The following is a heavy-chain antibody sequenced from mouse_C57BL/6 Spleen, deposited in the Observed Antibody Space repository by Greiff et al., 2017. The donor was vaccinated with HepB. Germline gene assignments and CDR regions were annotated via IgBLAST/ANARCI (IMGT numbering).Heavy chain of an antibody. CDR3: ADSDYYNSSYYALDY. CDR2: INPNDGTT. D-gene: IGHD1-1*01. CDR1: GYSFTDYN. Sequence: VQLQQSGPELVKPGASVKISCKASGYSFTDYNMNWVKQSNGKSLEWIGVINPNDGTTSYNQKFKGKATLTVDQSSSTAYMQLNSLTSEDSAVYYGADSDYYNSSYYALDYWGQGTSVTVSS. V-gene: IGHV1-39*01. J-gene: IGHJ4*01.